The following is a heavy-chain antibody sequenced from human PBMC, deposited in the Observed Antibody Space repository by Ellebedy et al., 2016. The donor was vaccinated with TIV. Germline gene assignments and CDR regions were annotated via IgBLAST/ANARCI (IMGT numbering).Heavy chain of an antibody. Sequence: GESLKISXAASGFTFSSYSMNWVRQAPGKGLEWVSYISSSSSTIYYADSVKGRFTISRDNAKNSLYLQMNSLRAEDTAVYYCARGKSGYDYTGYYYYGMDVWGQGTTVTVSS. D-gene: IGHD5-12*01. CDR2: ISSSSSTI. V-gene: IGHV3-48*04. CDR1: GFTFSSYS. CDR3: ARGKSGYDYTGYYYYGMDV. J-gene: IGHJ6*02.